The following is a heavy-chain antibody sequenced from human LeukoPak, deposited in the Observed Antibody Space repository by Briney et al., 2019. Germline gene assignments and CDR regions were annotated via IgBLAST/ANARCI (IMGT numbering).Heavy chain of an antibody. CDR3: ARDQGDILTGNDAFDI. J-gene: IGHJ3*02. CDR2: VSSSGSTI. CDR1: GFTFSDCY. D-gene: IGHD3-9*01. Sequence: GGSRKLSCAASGFTFSDCYMSWIRQAPGKGLEWVSYVSSSGSTIYYADSVKGRFTISRDNAKNSLYLQMNSLRAEDTAVYYCARDQGDILTGNDAFDIWGQGTMVTVSS. V-gene: IGHV3-11*04.